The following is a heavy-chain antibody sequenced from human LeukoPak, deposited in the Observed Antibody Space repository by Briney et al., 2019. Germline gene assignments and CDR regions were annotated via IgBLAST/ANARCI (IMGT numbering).Heavy chain of an antibody. V-gene: IGHV4-34*01. CDR2: INHSGST. D-gene: IGHD3-3*01. Sequence: PSETLSLTCTVSGGSISSYYWSWIRQPPGKGLEWIGEINHSGSTNYNPSLKSRVTISVDTSKNQFSLKLSSVTAADTAVYYCASDGGTDFWSGSDYWGQGTLVTVSS. CDR3: ASDGGTDFWSGSDY. J-gene: IGHJ4*02. CDR1: GGSISSYY.